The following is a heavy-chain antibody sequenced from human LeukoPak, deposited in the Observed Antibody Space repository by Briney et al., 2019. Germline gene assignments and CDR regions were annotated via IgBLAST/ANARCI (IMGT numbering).Heavy chain of an antibody. D-gene: IGHD2-15*01. CDR3: ARVGLRYCSGGSCYYYYYGMDV. CDR1: GFTFSSYS. J-gene: IGHJ6*02. Sequence: GGSLRLSCAASGFTFSSYSMNWVRQAPGKGLEWVSYISSSSSTIYYADSVKGRFTISRDNAKNSLYLQMNSLRDEDTAVYYCARVGLRYCSGGSCYYYYYGMDVWGQGTTVTVSS. CDR2: ISSSSSTI. V-gene: IGHV3-48*02.